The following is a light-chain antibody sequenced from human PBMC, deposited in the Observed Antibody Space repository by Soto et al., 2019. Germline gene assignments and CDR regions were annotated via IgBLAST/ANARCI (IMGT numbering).Light chain of an antibody. CDR3: SSYTSSSTLV. V-gene: IGLV2-14*01. Sequence: QSALTQPASVSGSPGQAITISCTGTSSDVGGYNYVSWYQQHPGKAPKLMIYEVSNRPSGVSNRFSGSKSGNTGSLTISGLQADDEADYYCSSYTSSSTLVFGPGTKLTVL. CDR1: SSDVGGYNY. J-gene: IGLJ1*01. CDR2: EVS.